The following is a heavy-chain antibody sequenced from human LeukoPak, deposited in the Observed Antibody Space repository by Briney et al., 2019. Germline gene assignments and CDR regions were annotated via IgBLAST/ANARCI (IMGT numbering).Heavy chain of an antibody. CDR1: GFTFSNYW. J-gene: IGHJ4*02. CDR3: AREVSEGFDF. Sequence: PGGSLRLSCAASGFTFSNYWMSWVRQVPGKGLEWVANIKQDGSERYYVDSVKGRFTISRDNAKNSLYLQMNSLRAEDTALYYCAREVSEGFDFWGQGTLVTVSS. D-gene: IGHD3-22*01. CDR2: IKQDGSER. V-gene: IGHV3-7*01.